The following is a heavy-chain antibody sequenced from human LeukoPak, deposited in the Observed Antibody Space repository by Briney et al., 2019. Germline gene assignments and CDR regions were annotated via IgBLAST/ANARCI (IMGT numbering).Heavy chain of an antibody. V-gene: IGHV3-23*01. Sequence: GGSLRLSCAASGFTFSSYAMSWVRQAPGKGLEWVSAISGSGGSTYYADSVKGRFTISRDNSKNTLYLPMNSLRAEDTAVYYCAKDQVQRGYYFDYWGQGTLVTVSS. CDR2: ISGSGGST. J-gene: IGHJ4*02. CDR1: GFTFSSYA. CDR3: AKDQVQRGYYFDY. D-gene: IGHD5-18*01.